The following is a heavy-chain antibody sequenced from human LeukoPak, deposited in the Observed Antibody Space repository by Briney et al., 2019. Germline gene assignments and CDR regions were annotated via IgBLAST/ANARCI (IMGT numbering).Heavy chain of an antibody. CDR3: TRDRIASSIFGVVISPPDY. CDR1: GFTFGDYA. D-gene: IGHD3-3*01. CDR2: IRSKAYGGTT. J-gene: IGHJ4*02. V-gene: IGHV3-49*04. Sequence: GSLRLSCAASGFTFGDYAMSWVRQAPGKGLEWVGFIRSKAYGGTTEYAASVKGRFTISRDDSKSIAYLQMNSLKTGDTAVYYCTRDRIASSIFGVVISPPDYWGQGTLVTVSS.